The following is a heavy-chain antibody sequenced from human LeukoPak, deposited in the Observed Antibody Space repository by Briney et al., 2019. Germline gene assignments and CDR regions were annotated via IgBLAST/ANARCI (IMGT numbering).Heavy chain of an antibody. CDR2: INSDGSGT. V-gene: IGHV3-74*01. CDR1: GFTFSSYG. J-gene: IGHJ4*02. Sequence: PGGSLRLSCAASGFTFSSYGMSWVRQAPGKGLMWVSRINSDGSGTNYADSVKGRFTISRDNAKNTVYLQMNSLRAEDTAVYYCARAGRGLRYFDWLTHDYWGQGTRVTVSS. CDR3: ARAGRGLRYFDWLTHDY. D-gene: IGHD3-9*01.